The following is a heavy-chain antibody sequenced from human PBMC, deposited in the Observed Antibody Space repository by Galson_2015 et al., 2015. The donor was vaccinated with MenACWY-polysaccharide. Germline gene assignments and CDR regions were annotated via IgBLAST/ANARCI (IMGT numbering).Heavy chain of an antibody. J-gene: IGHJ4*02. Sequence: SLRLSCAASGFSFNSYAMTWVRQAPGKGLEWVSGILDGSHPYYADSVKGRFTISRDNSKNTVYLQMDSLRAEDTAVYYCAKVEEASGLTTSFADYCGQGTLVTVSS. D-gene: IGHD2-2*01. CDR3: AKVEEASGLTTSFADY. V-gene: IGHV3-23*01. CDR2: ILDGSHP. CDR1: GFSFNSYA.